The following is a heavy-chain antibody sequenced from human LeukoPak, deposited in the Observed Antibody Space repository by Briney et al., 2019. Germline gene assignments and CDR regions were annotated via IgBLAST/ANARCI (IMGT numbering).Heavy chain of an antibody. CDR3: ARASYYYDSSGYYALDYFDY. Sequence: ASLKVSCKASGYTFTSYDINWVRQATGQGLEWMGRMNPNSGNKGYAQKFQGRVTMTRNTSIRTAYMELSSLRSEDTAVYYCARASYYYDSSGYYALDYFDYWGQGTLVTVSS. CDR2: MNPNSGNK. J-gene: IGHJ4*02. V-gene: IGHV1-8*01. CDR1: GYTFTSYD. D-gene: IGHD3-22*01.